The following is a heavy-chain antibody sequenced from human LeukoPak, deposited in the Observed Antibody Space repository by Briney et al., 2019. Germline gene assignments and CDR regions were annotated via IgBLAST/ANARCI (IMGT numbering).Heavy chain of an antibody. CDR2: IIPILGIA. CDR3: ARASRGYSYGFFGFFDY. Sequence: SVKVSCKASGGTFSSYAISWVRQAPGQGLEWMGRIIPILGIANYAQKFQGRVTITADKSTSTAYMELSSLRSEGTAVYYCARASRGYSYGFFGFFDYWGQGTLVTVSS. D-gene: IGHD5-18*01. V-gene: IGHV1-69*04. J-gene: IGHJ4*02. CDR1: GGTFSSYA.